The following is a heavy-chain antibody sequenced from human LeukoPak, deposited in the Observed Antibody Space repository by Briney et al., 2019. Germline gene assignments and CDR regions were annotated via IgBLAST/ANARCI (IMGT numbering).Heavy chain of an antibody. D-gene: IGHD5-18*01. Sequence: GGSLRLSCAASGFTFSSYAMHWVRQAPGKGLEWVAVISYDGSNKYYADSVKGRFTISRDNSKNTLYLQMNSLRAEDTAVYYCARVQGRYSSGSGFDSWGQGTLVTVSS. V-gene: IGHV3-30*04. CDR2: ISYDGSNK. CDR1: GFTFSSYA. J-gene: IGHJ4*02. CDR3: ARVQGRYSSGSGFDS.